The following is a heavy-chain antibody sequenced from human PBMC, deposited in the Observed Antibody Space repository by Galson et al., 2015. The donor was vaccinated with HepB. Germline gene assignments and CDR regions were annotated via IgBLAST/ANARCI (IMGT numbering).Heavy chain of an antibody. CDR2: ISAYNGNT. V-gene: IGHV1-18*01. D-gene: IGHD3-16*02. CDR1: GYTFTSYG. J-gene: IGHJ4*02. CDR3: ARDLPMGELSLLLGAAYYFDY. Sequence: SVKVSCKASGYTFTSYGISWVRQAPGQGLEWMGWISAYNGNTNYAQKLQGRVTMTTDTSTSTAYMELRSLRSDDTAVYYCARDLPMGELSLLLGAAYYFDYWGQGTLVTVSS.